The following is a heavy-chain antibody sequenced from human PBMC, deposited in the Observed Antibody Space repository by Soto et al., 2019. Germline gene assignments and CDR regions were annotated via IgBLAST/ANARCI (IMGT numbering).Heavy chain of an antibody. Sequence: SETLSLTCTVSGGSISSSSYYWGWIRQPPGKGLEWIGSIYYSGSTYYNPSLNSRVTISVDTSKNQFSLKLSSVTAADTAVYYCASYGDYDDAFDIWGQGTMVTVSS. V-gene: IGHV4-39*01. D-gene: IGHD4-17*01. CDR2: IYYSGST. CDR1: GGSISSSSYY. CDR3: ASYGDYDDAFDI. J-gene: IGHJ3*02.